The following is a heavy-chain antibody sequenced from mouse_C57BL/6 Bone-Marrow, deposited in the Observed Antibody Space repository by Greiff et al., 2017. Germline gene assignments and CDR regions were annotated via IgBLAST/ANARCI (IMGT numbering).Heavy chain of an antibody. V-gene: IGHV7-1*01. CDR3: ARDSRYYAMDY. Sequence: EVQRVESGGGLVQSGRSLRLSCATSGFTFSDFYMEWVRQAPGKGLEWIAASRNKANDYTTEYSASVKGRFIVSRDTSQSILYLQMNALRAEDTAIYYCARDSRYYAMDYWGQGTSVTVSS. CDR1: GFTFSDFY. J-gene: IGHJ4*01. CDR2: SRNKANDYTT.